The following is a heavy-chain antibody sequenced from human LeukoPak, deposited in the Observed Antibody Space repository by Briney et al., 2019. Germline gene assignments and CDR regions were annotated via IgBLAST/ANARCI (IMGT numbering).Heavy chain of an antibody. V-gene: IGHV1-2*02. Sequence: ASVKVSCKASGYTFTGYCMHWVRQAPGQGLEWMGWINPNSGGTNYAQKFQGRVTMTRDTSMSTAYMELSRLRSDDTAVYYCARGGDYGDLVDAFDIWGQGTMVTVSS. D-gene: IGHD4-17*01. J-gene: IGHJ3*02. CDR1: GYTFTGYC. CDR2: INPNSGGT. CDR3: ARGGDYGDLVDAFDI.